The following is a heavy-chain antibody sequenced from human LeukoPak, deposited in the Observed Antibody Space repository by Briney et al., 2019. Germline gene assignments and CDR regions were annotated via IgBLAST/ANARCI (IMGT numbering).Heavy chain of an antibody. V-gene: IGHV3-23*01. J-gene: IGHJ4*02. CDR3: AKDQFIVVVVAPIGDFDY. CDR2: ISGSGGST. CDR1: GFTFSSYA. Sequence: PGGSLRLSCAASGFTFSSYAMSWVRQAPGKGLEWVSAISGSGGSTYYADSVKGRFTISRDNSKNTLYLQMNSLRAEDTAVYYCAKDQFIVVVVAPIGDFDYWGQGTLVTVSS. D-gene: IGHD2-15*01.